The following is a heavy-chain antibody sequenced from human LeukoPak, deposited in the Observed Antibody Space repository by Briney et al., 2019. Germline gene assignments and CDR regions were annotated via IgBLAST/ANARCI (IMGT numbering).Heavy chain of an antibody. Sequence: KSSETLSLTCTVSGASISSYYWSWIRQSAGKGLEWIGRINTSGSTNYNPSLKGRVTMSLDTSKNQFSLKLRSVTAADTAVYYCARAEKQLALDAFDIWGQGTMVTVSS. D-gene: IGHD1-1*01. CDR3: ARAEKQLALDAFDI. J-gene: IGHJ3*02. CDR1: GASISSYY. V-gene: IGHV4-4*07. CDR2: INTSGST.